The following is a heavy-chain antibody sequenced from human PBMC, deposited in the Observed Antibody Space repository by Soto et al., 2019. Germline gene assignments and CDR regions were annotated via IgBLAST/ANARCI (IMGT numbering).Heavy chain of an antibody. D-gene: IGHD4-17*01. J-gene: IGHJ6*02. Sequence: QMQLVQSGPEVKKPGTSVKVSCKASGFTFTSSAMQWVRQARGQHLEWIGWIVVGSGNTNYAQKFQERVTITRDMSTSTAYMELSSLRSVDTAVYYCAAARPYGDYYGMDVWGQGTTVTVSS. CDR1: GFTFTSSA. CDR3: AAARPYGDYYGMDV. V-gene: IGHV1-58*02. CDR2: IVVGSGNT.